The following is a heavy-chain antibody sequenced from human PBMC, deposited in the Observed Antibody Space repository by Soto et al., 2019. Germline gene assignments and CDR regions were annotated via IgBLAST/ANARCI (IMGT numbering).Heavy chain of an antibody. Sequence: SVKVSCKASGGTFSSYAISWVRQAPGQGLEWMGGIIPIFGTANYAQKFQGRVTITADESTSTAYMELSSLRSDDTAIYYCARMATFGSLNRFDPWGQGTLVTVSS. CDR3: ARMATFGSLNRFDP. V-gene: IGHV1-69*13. CDR2: IIPIFGTA. D-gene: IGHD3-16*01. J-gene: IGHJ5*02. CDR1: GGTFSSYA.